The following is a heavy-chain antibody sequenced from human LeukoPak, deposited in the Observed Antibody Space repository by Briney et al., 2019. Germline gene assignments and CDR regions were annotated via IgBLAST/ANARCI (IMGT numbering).Heavy chain of an antibody. J-gene: IGHJ6*03. V-gene: IGHV3-43*02. CDR3: TKDIYGVVRSSCGKDV. Sequence: GGSLRLSCTSSGFTFDNYAMHWVRQAPGKGLEWVSLISTSGDSTTYADSVKGRFTISRDNSKNSLYLQMNSLRTEDTALYYCTKDIYGVVRSSCGKDVWSKGTTVTVS. CDR2: ISTSGDST. D-gene: IGHD3-3*01. CDR1: GFTFDNYA.